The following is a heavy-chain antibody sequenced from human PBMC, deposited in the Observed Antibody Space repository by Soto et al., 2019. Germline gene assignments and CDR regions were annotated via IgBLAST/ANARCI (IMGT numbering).Heavy chain of an antibody. D-gene: IGHD4-17*01. V-gene: IGHV3-33*01. Sequence: QVQLVESGGGVVQPGRSLRLSCAASGFTFSSYGMHWVRQAPGKGLEWVAVMWYDGSNKYYADSVKGRFTISRENSKNTLYLQMNSLSAEDTAVYYCERVYGDYPDYWGQGTLVTVSS. CDR3: ERVYGDYPDY. CDR1: GFTFSSYG. J-gene: IGHJ4*02. CDR2: MWYDGSNK.